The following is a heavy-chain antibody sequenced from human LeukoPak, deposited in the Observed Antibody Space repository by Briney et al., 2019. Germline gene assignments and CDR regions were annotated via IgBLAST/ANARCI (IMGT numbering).Heavy chain of an antibody. Sequence: SETLSLTCTVSGGSISSGGYYWSWIRQHPGKGLEWIGYIYYSGSTYYNPSLKSRVTISVDTSKNQFSLKLSSVTAADTAVYYCARASSQDCSGGSCLCDGMDVWGQGTTVTDSS. CDR2: IYYSGST. D-gene: IGHD2-15*01. CDR3: ARASSQDCSGGSCLCDGMDV. CDR1: GGSISSGGYY. V-gene: IGHV4-31*03. J-gene: IGHJ6*02.